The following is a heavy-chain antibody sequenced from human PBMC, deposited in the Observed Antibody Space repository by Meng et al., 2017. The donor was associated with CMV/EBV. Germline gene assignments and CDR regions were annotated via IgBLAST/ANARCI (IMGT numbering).Heavy chain of an antibody. D-gene: IGHD6-19*01. J-gene: IGHJ4*02. CDR2: SYTSGST. CDR1: GGSISSYY. Sequence: QVQLQKSGPGLGKPSLTLSFSCTCSGGSISSYYWGWIRQPAGKGLEWIGRSYTSGSTNYNPSLKSRVTMSVDTSKTQFSLKLSSVTAADTAVYYCARDSSGWYPHFDYWGQGTLVTVSS. V-gene: IGHV4-4*07. CDR3: ARDSSGWYPHFDY.